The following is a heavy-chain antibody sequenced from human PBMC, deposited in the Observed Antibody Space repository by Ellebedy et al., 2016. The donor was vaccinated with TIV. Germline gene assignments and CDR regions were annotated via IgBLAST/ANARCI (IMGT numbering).Heavy chain of an antibody. CDR1: GYTFTAYY. CDR2: INPNDPGSGAT. J-gene: IGHJ4*02. V-gene: IGHV1-2*02. CDR3: ASFEVDY. Sequence: ASVKVSXKASGYTFTAYYLHWVRQAPGQGLEWMGWINPNDPGSGATNYAQRFQGRVTMTRDTSISTAYMELSRLTSDDTAVYYCASFEVDYWGQGTLVTVSS.